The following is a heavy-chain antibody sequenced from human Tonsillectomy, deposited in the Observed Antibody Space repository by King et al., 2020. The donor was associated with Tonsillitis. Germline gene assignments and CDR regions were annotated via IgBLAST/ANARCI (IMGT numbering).Heavy chain of an antibody. V-gene: IGHV4-34*01. J-gene: IGHJ4*02. CDR3: ARGRSPGY. D-gene: IGHD6-13*01. CDR2: INHSGST. Sequence: VQLQQWGAGMLKPSETLSLTCAVYGVSFSGYYWSWIRQPPGKGLEWIGEINHSGSTNYNPSLKSRVTISVDTSKNQFSLKLSSVTAADMAVYYCARGRSPGYWGQGTLVTVSS. CDR1: GVSFSGYY.